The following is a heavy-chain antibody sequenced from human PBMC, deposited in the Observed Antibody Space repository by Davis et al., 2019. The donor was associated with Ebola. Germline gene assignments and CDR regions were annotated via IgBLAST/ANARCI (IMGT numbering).Heavy chain of an antibody. J-gene: IGHJ4*02. CDR1: GYTFTGYY. CDR2: INPNSGGT. CDR3: ARLSTRVDY. V-gene: IGHV1-2*04. Sequence: ASVKVSCKASGYTFTGYYMHWVRQAPGQGLEWMGWINPNSGGTNYAQKFQGWVTMTRDTSASTAYMELSSLRSEDTAVYYCARLSTRVDYWGQGTLVTVSS. D-gene: IGHD5/OR15-5a*01.